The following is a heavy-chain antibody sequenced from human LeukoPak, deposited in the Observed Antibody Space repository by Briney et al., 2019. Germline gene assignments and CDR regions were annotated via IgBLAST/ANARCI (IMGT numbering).Heavy chain of an antibody. CDR2: IIPIFGTA. J-gene: IGHJ3*02. D-gene: IGHD1-1*01. V-gene: IGHV1-69*06. CDR3: ARFGNGAKIHAFDI. Sequence: ASVKVSCKASGGTFSSYAISWVRQAPGQGLEWMGGIIPIFGTANYAQKFQGRVTITAYKDTSTAYMELSSMRSEDTAVYYCARFGNGAKIHAFDIWGQGTMVTVSS. CDR1: GGTFSSYA.